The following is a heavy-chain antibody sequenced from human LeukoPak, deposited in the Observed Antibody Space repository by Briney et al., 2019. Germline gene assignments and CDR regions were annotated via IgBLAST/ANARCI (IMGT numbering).Heavy chain of an antibody. J-gene: IGHJ4*02. Sequence: GGSLRLSCGASGFTFSSSAMHWVRQAPGKGLEWVAFVRYDQVNKYYADSVKGRFTISRDNSKNTLYLQMNSLRPDDTAVYYCTSPTSLGFWGQGTLVTVSS. CDR2: VRYDQVNK. CDR3: TSPTSLGF. V-gene: IGHV3-30*02. CDR1: GFTFSSSA. D-gene: IGHD3-10*01.